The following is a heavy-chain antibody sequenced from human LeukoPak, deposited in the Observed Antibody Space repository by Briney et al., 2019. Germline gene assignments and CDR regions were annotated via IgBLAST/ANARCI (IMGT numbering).Heavy chain of an antibody. V-gene: IGHV3-7*01. Sequence: GGSLRLSCAASGFTFSNYWMNWVRQAPGKGLEWVANIKQDGSEKYYVDSVKGRFTISRDNAKNSLYLQMNSLRAEDTAVYYCARDPGHFDYWGQGTLVTVSS. CDR1: GFTFSNYW. CDR2: IKQDGSEK. J-gene: IGHJ4*02. CDR3: ARDPGHFDY. D-gene: IGHD3-10*01.